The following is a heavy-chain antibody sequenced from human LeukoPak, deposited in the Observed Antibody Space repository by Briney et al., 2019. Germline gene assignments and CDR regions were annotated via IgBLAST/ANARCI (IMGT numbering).Heavy chain of an antibody. CDR3: ARGPTVSDTAMTPVDAFDI. CDR1: GGSISSSSYY. Sequence: SETLSLTCTVSGGSISSSSYYWGWIRQPPGKGLEWIGYIYYSGSTYYNPSLKSRVTISVDTSKNQFSLKLSSVTAADTAVYYCARGPTVSDTAMTPVDAFDIWGQGTMVTVSS. D-gene: IGHD5-18*01. J-gene: IGHJ3*02. V-gene: IGHV4-30-4*08. CDR2: IYYSGST.